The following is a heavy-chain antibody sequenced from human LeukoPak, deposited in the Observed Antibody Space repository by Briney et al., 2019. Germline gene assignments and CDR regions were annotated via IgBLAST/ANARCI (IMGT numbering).Heavy chain of an antibody. Sequence: PSETLSLTCTVSGGSISSYYWSWIRQPPGKGLEWIGYIYSSGSTNYNPSLNSRVTISVDTSKNQFSLKLSSVTAADTAVYYCARGTDLSTSWYDYWGQGTLVTVSS. J-gene: IGHJ4*02. D-gene: IGHD6-13*01. CDR3: ARGTDLSTSWYDY. CDR2: IYSSGST. V-gene: IGHV4-59*01. CDR1: GGSISSYY.